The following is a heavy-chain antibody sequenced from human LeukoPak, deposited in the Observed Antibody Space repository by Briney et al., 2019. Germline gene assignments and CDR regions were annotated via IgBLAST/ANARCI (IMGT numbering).Heavy chain of an antibody. V-gene: IGHV4-39*01. CDR2: IYYSGST. CDR1: GGSISSSSYY. J-gene: IGHJ5*02. D-gene: IGHD3-16*01. CDR3: ARLITGHNWFDP. Sequence: SETLSLTCTVSGGSISSSSYYWGWIRQPPGKGLEWIGSIYYSGSTYYNPSLKGRVTISVDTSKNQFSLKLSSVTAADTAVYYCARLITGHNWFDPWGQGTLVTVSS.